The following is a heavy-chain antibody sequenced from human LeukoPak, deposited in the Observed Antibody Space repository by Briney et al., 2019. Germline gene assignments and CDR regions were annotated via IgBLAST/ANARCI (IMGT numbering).Heavy chain of an antibody. CDR1: GFTFDDYA. CDR2: ISWNSGSI. D-gene: IGHD6-6*01. J-gene: IGHJ4*02. CDR3: AEGIYSSSSGLFDY. V-gene: IGHV3-9*01. Sequence: GGSLRLSCAASGFTFDDYAMHWVRQAPGKGLEWVSGISWNSGSIGYADSVKGRFTISRDNAKNSLYLQMNSLRAEDTALYYCAEGIYSSSSGLFDYWGQGTLVTVSS.